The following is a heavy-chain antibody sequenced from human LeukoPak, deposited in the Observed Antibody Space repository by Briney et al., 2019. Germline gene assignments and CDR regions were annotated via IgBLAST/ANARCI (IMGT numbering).Heavy chain of an antibody. V-gene: IGHV3-21*01. Sequence: GGSLRLSCAASGFTFSSYSMNWVRQAPGKGLEWVSSISSSSSYIYYADSVKGRFTISRDNAKKSLYLQMNSLRADDTAVYYCARGASVVAGIDNAFDIWGQGTMVTVSS. J-gene: IGHJ3*02. CDR3: ARGASVVAGIDNAFDI. CDR2: ISSSSSYI. CDR1: GFTFSSYS. D-gene: IGHD6-19*01.